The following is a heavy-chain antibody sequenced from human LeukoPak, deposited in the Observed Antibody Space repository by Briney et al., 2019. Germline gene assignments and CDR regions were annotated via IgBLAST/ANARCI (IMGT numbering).Heavy chain of an antibody. D-gene: IGHD5-24*01. J-gene: IGHJ3*02. V-gene: IGHV3-21*01. Sequence: GGSLRLSCAASGFKFSSYNMKWVRQAPGKGLEWVSFISSSSSYIYYADSLKGRFTISRDNAKNSLYLQMNSLRAEDTAVYYCARDRFRRDGYNYGRDGAFDIWGQGTMVTVSS. CDR2: ISSSSSYI. CDR1: GFKFSSYN. CDR3: ARDRFRRDGYNYGRDGAFDI.